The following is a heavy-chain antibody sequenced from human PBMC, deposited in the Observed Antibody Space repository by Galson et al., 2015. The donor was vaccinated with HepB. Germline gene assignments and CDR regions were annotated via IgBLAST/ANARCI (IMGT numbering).Heavy chain of an antibody. CDR1: GDSVSSNSAA. Sequence: CAISGDSVSSNSAAWNWIRQSPSRGLEWLGRTYYRSKWYNDYAVSVKSRITINPDTSKNQFSLQLNSVTPEDTAVYYCAREPYSAWEQWLGPDYWGQGTLVTVSS. V-gene: IGHV6-1*01. J-gene: IGHJ4*02. D-gene: IGHD6-19*01. CDR2: TYYRSKWYN. CDR3: AREPYSAWEQWLGPDY.